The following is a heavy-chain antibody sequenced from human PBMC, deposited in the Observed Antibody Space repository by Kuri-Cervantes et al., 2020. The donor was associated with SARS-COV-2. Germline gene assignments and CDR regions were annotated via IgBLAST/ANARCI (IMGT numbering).Heavy chain of an antibody. V-gene: IGHV2-5*02. CDR3: ARIRHSSSWYYYYYDMAV. J-gene: IGHJ6*03. CDR2: IHWDDDK. CDR1: GFLLSTSGVG. D-gene: IGHD6-13*01. Sequence: SGPTLAKPTHTFTLTCTFPGFLLSTSGVGVGWIRQPPGKALEWLALIHWDDDKRYSPSLKSRLTITKDTSKNQVVLTMTNMDNVDTATYYCARIRHSSSWYYYYYDMAVWGTGNTVNVSS.